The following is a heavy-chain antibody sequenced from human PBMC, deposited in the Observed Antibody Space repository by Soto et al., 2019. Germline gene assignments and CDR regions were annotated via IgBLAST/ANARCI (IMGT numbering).Heavy chain of an antibody. CDR2: IYWDDDK. V-gene: IGHV2-5*02. Sequence: QITLNESGPTVVKPTETLTLTCTFSGFSLTTSGVGVGWVRQSPGKAPEWLAFIYWDDDKRYSPSLKSRLTITKDTSKNQVVLTMANVDPADTATYYCAHRVLRAVFGLVTTTAIYFHFCGQGTPVVVSS. D-gene: IGHD3-3*01. CDR1: GFSLTTSGVG. J-gene: IGHJ4*02. CDR3: AHRVLRAVFGLVTTTAIYFHF.